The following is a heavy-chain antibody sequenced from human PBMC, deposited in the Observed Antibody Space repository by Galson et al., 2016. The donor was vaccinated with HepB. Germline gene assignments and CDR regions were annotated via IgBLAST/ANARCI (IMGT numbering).Heavy chain of an antibody. D-gene: IGHD2-2*01. CDR2: ISYDGSNR. J-gene: IGHJ4*02. V-gene: IGHV3-30*18. CDR3: AKDGRIYCSSASCHDHFHY. Sequence: APGKGLEWVAFISYDGSNRKYADSVKGRFTISGDNSKETLYLQMNSLRAEDTAVYYCAKDGRIYCSSASCHDHFHYWGQGTLVTVSS.